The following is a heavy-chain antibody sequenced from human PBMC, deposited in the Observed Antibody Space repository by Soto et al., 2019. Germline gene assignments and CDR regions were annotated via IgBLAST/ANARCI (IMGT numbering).Heavy chain of an antibody. J-gene: IGHJ6*02. CDR1: GLTFSTYG. CDR3: ATDGAAGAALGV. CDR2: INSGGEYF. Sequence: EVQLVESGGRLVKPGGSLRLSCAASGLTFSTYGMNWVRQAPGKGLEWVSSINSGGEYFDYADSVKGRLTISRDNAKNSLYLQLGSLRVEDTAVYYGATDGAAGAALGVWGQGTKVTVSS. V-gene: IGHV3-21*01. D-gene: IGHD6-13*01.